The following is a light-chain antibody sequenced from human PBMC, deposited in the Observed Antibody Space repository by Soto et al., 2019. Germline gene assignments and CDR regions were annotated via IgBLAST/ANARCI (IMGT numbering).Light chain of an antibody. V-gene: IGLV2-11*01. CDR2: GVS. CDR3: CSYSDTYTYG. J-gene: IGLJ1*01. Sequence: QSALTQPRSVSESPGQSVTISCTGTSSDVGGYDYLSWYQQHPGKAPKLLIYGVSERPSGVPDRFSGSKSGSTASLTISGLQAEDEADYYCCSYSDTYTYGFGTGTKVTV. CDR1: SSDVGGYDY.